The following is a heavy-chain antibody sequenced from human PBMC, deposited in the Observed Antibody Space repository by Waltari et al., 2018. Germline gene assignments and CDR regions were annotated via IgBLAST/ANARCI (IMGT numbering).Heavy chain of an antibody. D-gene: IGHD6-6*01. CDR1: GYTFTGYF. CDR3: ASGARQNWFDP. CDR2: INPNGGGT. V-gene: IGHV1-2*06. Sequence: QVQLVQSGAEVKKPGASVKVSFKASGYTFTGYFMHWVRQAPGQGREWMGRINPNGGGTNYAQKFQGRVTMARDTSISTAYMELSRLRSDDTAVYYCASGARQNWFDPWGQGTLVTVSS. J-gene: IGHJ5*02.